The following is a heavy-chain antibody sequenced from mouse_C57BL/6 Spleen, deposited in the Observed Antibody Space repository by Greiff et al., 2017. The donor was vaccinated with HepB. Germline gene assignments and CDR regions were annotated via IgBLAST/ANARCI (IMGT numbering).Heavy chain of an antibody. CDR3: ARKGYDYDDAGGAMDY. J-gene: IGHJ4*01. D-gene: IGHD2-4*01. Sequence: QVQLQQPGAELVRPGSSVKLSCKASGYTFTSYWMHWVKQRPIQGLEWIGNIDPSDSETHYNQKFKDKATLTVDKSSSTAYMQLSSLTSEDSAVYYCARKGYDYDDAGGAMDYWGQGTSVTVSS. CDR2: IDPSDSET. CDR1: GYTFTSYW. V-gene: IGHV1-52*01.